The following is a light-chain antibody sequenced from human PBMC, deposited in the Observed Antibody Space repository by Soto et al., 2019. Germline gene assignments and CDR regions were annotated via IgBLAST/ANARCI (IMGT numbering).Light chain of an antibody. CDR3: QQSYRTPYT. J-gene: IGKJ2*01. CDR2: DAS. V-gene: IGKV1-39*01. Sequence: DIQMTQSPSSLSASVGDRVTITCRASQGIRTYLVWYQQRQGRAPKLLIYDASSLLSGVPSRFSGSGSGTDFTLTIRSLQPEDCATYDCQQSYRTPYTFGQGNKLETK. CDR1: QGIRTY.